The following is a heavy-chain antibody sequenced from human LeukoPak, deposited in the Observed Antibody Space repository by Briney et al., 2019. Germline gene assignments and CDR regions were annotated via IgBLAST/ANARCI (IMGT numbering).Heavy chain of an antibody. Sequence: GGSLRLSCAASGFAFSNYWLHWVRQAPGKGLAWVSRINSDGSNSIYGDSVKGRFTISRDNAKNTLYLQLSSPRADDTAVYYCARGGGDHAFDIWGQGTMVTVST. CDR2: INSDGSNS. J-gene: IGHJ3*02. CDR1: GFAFSNYW. CDR3: ARGGGDHAFDI. V-gene: IGHV3-74*01. D-gene: IGHD3-16*01.